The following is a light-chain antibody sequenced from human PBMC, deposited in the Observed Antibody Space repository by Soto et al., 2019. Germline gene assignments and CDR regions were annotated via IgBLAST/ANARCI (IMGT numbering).Light chain of an antibody. CDR2: GAS. V-gene: IGKV3-20*01. J-gene: IGKJ3*01. Sequence: EIVLTQSPGTLSLSPGERATLSCRASQTVSSTYLAWYQQKPGQAPRLLIYGASIRATGIPDRFSGRGSGTDFTLTISRLEPEDFAVYYCQQYGSSLFTFGPRTKVDIK. CDR3: QQYGSSLFT. CDR1: QTVSSTY.